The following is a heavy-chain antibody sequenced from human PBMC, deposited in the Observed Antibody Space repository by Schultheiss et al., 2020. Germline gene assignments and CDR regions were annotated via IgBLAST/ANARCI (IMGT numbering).Heavy chain of an antibody. CDR1: GGSMSTYY. J-gene: IGHJ5*02. V-gene: IGHV4-59*01. Sequence: SETLSLACSVSGGSMSTYYWNWIRQPPGKGLEWIGCINNSGSTNYNPSLKSRVTISLDTSKNQFSLKLSSVTAADTAVYYCARQDGCSGGSCWGFDPWGQGTLVTVSS. CDR3: ARQDGCSGGSCWGFDP. D-gene: IGHD2-15*01. CDR2: INNSGST.